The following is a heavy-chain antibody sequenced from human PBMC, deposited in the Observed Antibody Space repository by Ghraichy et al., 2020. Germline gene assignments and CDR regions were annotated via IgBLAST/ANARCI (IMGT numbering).Heavy chain of an antibody. D-gene: IGHD2-2*01. J-gene: IGHJ4*02. V-gene: IGHV3-7*01. CDR3: ATATRGRTPNSW. CDR1: GFTFSTYF. CDR2: INADGSHM. Sequence: GGSLRLSCAASGFTFSTYFMTWVRQAPGKGLEWVANINADGSHMYYVDSVRGRFTISRDNAENSLYLQMNSLRAEDTAVYYCATATRGRTPNSWGGQGTLVTVSS.